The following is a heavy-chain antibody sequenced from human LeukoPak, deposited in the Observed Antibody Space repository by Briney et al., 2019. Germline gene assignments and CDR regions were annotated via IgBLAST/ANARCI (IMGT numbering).Heavy chain of an antibody. CDR3: ARAGSSQWLIDLFDF. CDR1: GFTFSSYS. V-gene: IGHV3-21*01. CDR2: ISSSSSYI. J-gene: IGHJ4*02. D-gene: IGHD6-19*01. Sequence: GGSLRLSCAASGFTFSSYSMNWVRQAPGKGLEWVSSISSSSSYIYYADSVKGRFTISRDNAKNSVYLQMNSLRAEDTAVYYCARAGSSQWLIDLFDFWGQGTLVTVSS.